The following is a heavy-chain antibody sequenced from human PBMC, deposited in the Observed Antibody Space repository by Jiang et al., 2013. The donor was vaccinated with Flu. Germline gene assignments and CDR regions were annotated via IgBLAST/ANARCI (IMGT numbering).Heavy chain of an antibody. V-gene: IGHV3-33*01. CDR2: LWYDESIK. J-gene: IGHJ3*01. Sequence: QLVESGGGVVQPGRSLKLSCAASGFTLSTYGMHWVRQAPGKGLEWVAVLWYDESIKSYVDSVKGRFTISRDDSKNTLYLEMDSLRVEDTAVYYCAREYYGYNSYSASDVWGQGTMVTVSS. CDR1: GFTLSTYG. D-gene: IGHD4-23*01. CDR3: AREYYGYNSYSASDV.